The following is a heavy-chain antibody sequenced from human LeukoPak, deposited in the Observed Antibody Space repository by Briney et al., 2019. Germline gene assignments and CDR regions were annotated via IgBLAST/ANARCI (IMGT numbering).Heavy chain of an antibody. D-gene: IGHD6-13*01. CDR1: GFTFSSYW. CDR2: INSDGSST. V-gene: IGHV3-74*01. CDR3: ARASPGAACPFQH. J-gene: IGHJ1*01. Sequence: GGSLRLSCAASGFTFSSYWMHWVRQAPGKGLVWVSRINSDGSSTSYADSVKGRFTISRDNAKNTLYLQMNSLRAEDTAVYYCARASPGAACPFQHWGQGTLVTVSS.